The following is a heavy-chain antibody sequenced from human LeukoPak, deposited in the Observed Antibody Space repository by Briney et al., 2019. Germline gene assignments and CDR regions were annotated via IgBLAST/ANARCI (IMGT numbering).Heavy chain of an antibody. D-gene: IGHD6-13*01. CDR1: GFTVSSNY. V-gene: IGHV3-53*01. J-gene: IGHJ5*02. Sequence: GGSLRLSCAASGFTVSSNYRSWVRQAPGKGLEWVSVIYSGGSTYYADSVKGRFTISRDNSKNTLYLQMNSLRAEDTAVYYCARSVAAAGEGFDPWGQGTLVTVSS. CDR3: ARSVAAAGEGFDP. CDR2: IYSGGST.